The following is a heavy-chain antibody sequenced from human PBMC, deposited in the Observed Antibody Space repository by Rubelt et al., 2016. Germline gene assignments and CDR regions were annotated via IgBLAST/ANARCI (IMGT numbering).Heavy chain of an antibody. CDR3: ARAVAGTFDY. CDR2: IIPILGIA. J-gene: IGHJ4*02. V-gene: IGHV1-69*10. Sequence: GGIIPILGIANYAQKFQGRVTITADKSTSTAYMELSSLRSEDTAVYYCARAVAGTFDYWGQGTLVTVSS. D-gene: IGHD6-19*01.